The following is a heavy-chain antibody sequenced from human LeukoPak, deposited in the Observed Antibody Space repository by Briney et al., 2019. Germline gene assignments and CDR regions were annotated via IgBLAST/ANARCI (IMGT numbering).Heavy chain of an antibody. CDR2: ISYDGSNK. J-gene: IGHJ4*02. CDR1: GFTFSSYA. Sequence: GGSLRLSCAASGFTFSSYAMHWVRQAPGKGLEWVAVISYDGSNKYYADSVKGRFTISRDNSKNTLYLQMNSLRAEDTAVYYCAKRSYDSSGPIDSPFDSWGQGTLVTVSS. V-gene: IGHV3-30*04. D-gene: IGHD3-22*01. CDR3: AKRSYDSSGPIDSPFDS.